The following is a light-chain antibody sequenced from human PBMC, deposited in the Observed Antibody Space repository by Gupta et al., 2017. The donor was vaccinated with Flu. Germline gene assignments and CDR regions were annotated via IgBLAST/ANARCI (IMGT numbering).Light chain of an antibody. CDR1: QSVTSSQ. CDR2: GAS. CDR3: QQYGSSSGLT. V-gene: IGKV3D-20*01. J-gene: IGKJ4*01. Sequence: ATLSCGASQSVTSSQLAWYQQKPGLAPRLLIYGASSRATGIPERFSGSGSGTDFTLTISRLEPEDFALNYCQQYGSSSGLTFGGGTKVELK.